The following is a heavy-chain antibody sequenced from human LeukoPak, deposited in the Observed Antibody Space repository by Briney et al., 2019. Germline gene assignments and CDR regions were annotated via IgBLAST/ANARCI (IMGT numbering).Heavy chain of an antibody. CDR2: ISAYNGNT. CDR3: AREDGDPAGYYFDY. D-gene: IGHD7-27*01. Sequence: VASVKVSCKASGYTFTSYGISWVRQAPGQGLEWMGWISAYNGNTNYAQKLQGRVTMTTDTSTSTAYMEPRSLRSDDKAVYYCAREDGDPAGYYFDYWGQGTLVTVSS. V-gene: IGHV1-18*01. CDR1: GYTFTSYG. J-gene: IGHJ4*02.